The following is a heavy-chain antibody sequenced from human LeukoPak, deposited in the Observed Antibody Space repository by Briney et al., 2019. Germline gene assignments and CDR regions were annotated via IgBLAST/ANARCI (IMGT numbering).Heavy chain of an antibody. J-gene: IGHJ6*02. CDR3: ARAVDSSGNYGMDV. CDR1: GGSFSGYY. CDR2: INHSGST. V-gene: IGHV4-34*01. Sequence: SETLSLTCAVYGGSFSGYYWSWIRQPPGKGLEWIGEINHSGSTNYNPSLKSRVTISVDTSKNQFSLKLSSVTAADTAVYYCARAVDSSGNYGMDVWGQGTTVTVSS. D-gene: IGHD3-22*01.